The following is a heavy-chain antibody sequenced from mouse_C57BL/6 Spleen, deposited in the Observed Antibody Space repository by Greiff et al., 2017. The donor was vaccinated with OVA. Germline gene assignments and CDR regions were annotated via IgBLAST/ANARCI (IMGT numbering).Heavy chain of an antibody. CDR1: GFTFTDYY. J-gene: IGHJ1*03. V-gene: IGHV7-3*01. CDR3: ARSPLYYSNFRWYFDV. Sequence: EVMLVESGGGLVQPGGSLSLSCAASGFTFTDYYMSWVRQPPGKALEWLGFIRNKANGYTTEYSASVKGRFTISRDNSQSILYLQMNALRAEDSATYYCARSPLYYSNFRWYFDVWGTGTTVTVSS. D-gene: IGHD2-5*01. CDR2: IRNKANGYTT.